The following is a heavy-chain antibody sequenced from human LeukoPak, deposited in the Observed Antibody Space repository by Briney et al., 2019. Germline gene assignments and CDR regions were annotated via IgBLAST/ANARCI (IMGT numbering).Heavy chain of an antibody. V-gene: IGHV3-23*01. Sequence: GGSLRLSCAASGFTFSSYAMSWVRQAPGKGLEWVSALSGRGDSTYYADSVKGRFTISRDNSKNTLYLQMNSLRAEDTAVYYCAKSTRLLRNYFDYWGQGTLVT. CDR3: AKSTRLLRNYFDY. D-gene: IGHD3-22*01. CDR2: LSGRGDST. CDR1: GFTFSSYA. J-gene: IGHJ4*02.